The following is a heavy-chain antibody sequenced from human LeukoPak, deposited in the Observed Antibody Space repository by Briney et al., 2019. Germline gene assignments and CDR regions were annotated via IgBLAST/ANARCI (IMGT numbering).Heavy chain of an antibody. CDR2: IIPILGIA. D-gene: IGHD5-12*01. CDR1: GGTFSSYA. V-gene: IGHV1-69*04. Sequence: SVKVSCKASGGTFSSYAISWVRQAPGQGLEWMGRIIPILGIANYAQKFQGRVTITANKSTSTAYMELSSLRSEDTAVYYCARIGEMATIADYWGQGTLVTVSS. CDR3: ARIGEMATIADY. J-gene: IGHJ4*02.